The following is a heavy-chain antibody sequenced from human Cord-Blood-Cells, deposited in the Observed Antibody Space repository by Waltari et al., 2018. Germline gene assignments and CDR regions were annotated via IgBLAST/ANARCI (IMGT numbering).Heavy chain of an antibody. CDR1: GYTFTSYD. V-gene: IGHV1-8*01. J-gene: IGHJ4*02. CDR3: ARQSPGIAAAGPGFDY. Sequence: QVQLVQSGAEVKKPGASVKVSCKAPGYTFTSYDIKSVPQATEQGLEWMGWMNPSIGNTGYAQKFQGRVTMTRNTSISTAYMELSSLRSEDTAVYYCARQSPGIAAAGPGFDYWGQGTLVTVSS. CDR2: MNPSIGNT. D-gene: IGHD6-13*01.